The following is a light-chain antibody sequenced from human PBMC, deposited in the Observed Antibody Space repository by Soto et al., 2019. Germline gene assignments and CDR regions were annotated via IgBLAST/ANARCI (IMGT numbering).Light chain of an antibody. CDR3: NSFTSSSTYV. Sequence: QSVLAQPASVSGSPGQSITISCTGTSSDVGGYKYVSWYQQHPGKAPKLIIYEVSNRPSGVSNRFSGSKSGNTASLTISGLQAEDEPDYHCNSFTSSSTYVFGTGTKATVL. CDR1: SSDVGGYKY. J-gene: IGLJ1*01. V-gene: IGLV2-14*01. CDR2: EVS.